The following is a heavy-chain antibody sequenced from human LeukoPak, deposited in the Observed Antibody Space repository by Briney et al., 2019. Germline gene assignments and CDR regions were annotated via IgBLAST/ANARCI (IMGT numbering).Heavy chain of an antibody. D-gene: IGHD3-9*01. CDR1: GYTFTSYA. V-gene: IGHV1-3*03. J-gene: IGHJ5*02. Sequence: EASVKVSCKASGYTFTSYAMHWVRQAPGQRLEWMGWINAGNGNTKYSQEFQGRVTITRDTSASTAYMELSSLRSEDMAVYYCAREDVLTGYSNWFDPWGQGTLVTVSS. CDR2: INAGNGNT. CDR3: AREDVLTGYSNWFDP.